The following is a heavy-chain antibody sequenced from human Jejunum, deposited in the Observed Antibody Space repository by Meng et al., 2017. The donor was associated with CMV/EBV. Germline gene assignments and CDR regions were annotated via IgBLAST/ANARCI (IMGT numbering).Heavy chain of an antibody. CDR3: TRADSNNYGSLFDY. CDR2: IKPDGSEK. V-gene: IGHV3-7*01. D-gene: IGHD4-11*01. CDR1: GITFSSYW. Sequence: SGITFSSYWMNWVRQAPGKGLEWVANIKPDGSEKYYVDSVKGRFTISRDNAKTSLYLQMNGLRAEDTAVYYCTRADSNNYGSLFDYWGQGMLVTVSS. J-gene: IGHJ4*02.